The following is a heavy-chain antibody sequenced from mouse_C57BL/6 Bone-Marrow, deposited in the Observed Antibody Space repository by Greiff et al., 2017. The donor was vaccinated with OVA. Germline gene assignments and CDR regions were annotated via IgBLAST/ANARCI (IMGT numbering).Heavy chain of an antibody. Sequence: VQLQQSGAELVKPGASVKLSCTASGFNIKDYYMHWVKQRTAQGLAWIGRIDPEDGENKYDPKFQGKATISADTSSNTAYLQLSSLTSADTAVYYCARWGGGVAYGGQGTLVTVSA. V-gene: IGHV14-2*01. J-gene: IGHJ3*01. D-gene: IGHD1-1*02. CDR2: IDPEDGEN. CDR3: ARWGGGVAY. CDR1: GFNIKDYY.